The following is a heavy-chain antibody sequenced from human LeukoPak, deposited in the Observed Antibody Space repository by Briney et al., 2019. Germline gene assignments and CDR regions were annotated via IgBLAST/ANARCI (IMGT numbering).Heavy chain of an antibody. D-gene: IGHD4/OR15-4a*01. J-gene: IGHJ4*02. CDR1: GYTFTDYY. Sequence: ASIKVSRKASGYTFTDYYMHWVRQAPGQGLQWMGRINPKTGGTNYAQKFQGRVTMTGDTSISTAYMELSRLGSDDTAVYYCARRVLTTGVFDYWGQGTLVTVSS. V-gene: IGHV1-2*06. CDR3: ARRVLTTGVFDY. CDR2: INPKTGGT.